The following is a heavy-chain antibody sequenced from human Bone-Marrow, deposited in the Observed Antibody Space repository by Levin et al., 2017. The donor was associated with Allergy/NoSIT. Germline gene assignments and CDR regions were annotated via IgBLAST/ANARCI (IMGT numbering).Heavy chain of an antibody. V-gene: IGHV2-70*11. CDR1: GFSLRTRGMC. D-gene: IGHD3-16*02. CDR3: ARSYVWGSDRFYYYGMDV. CDR2: IDWDDSK. Sequence: SGPTLVKPTQTLTLTCTVSGFSLRTRGMCVTWIRQPPGKALEWLARIDWDDSKYYSESVMTRLTISRDTSKNQVVLTMTNMDPVDTATYYCARSYVWGSDRFYYYGMDVWGQGTSVTASS. J-gene: IGHJ6*02.